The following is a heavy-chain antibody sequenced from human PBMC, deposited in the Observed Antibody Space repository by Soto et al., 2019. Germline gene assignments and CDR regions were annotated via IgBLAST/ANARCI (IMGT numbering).Heavy chain of an antibody. D-gene: IGHD6-6*01. V-gene: IGHV3-33*01. J-gene: IGHJ6*02. Sequence: QVQLVESGGGVVQPGRSLRLSCAASGFTFSSYGMHWVRQAPGKGLEWVAVIWYDGSNKYYADSVKGRFTISRDNSKNTPYLQMNSLSAEDTAVYYCARSSPVDVWGQGTTVTVSS. CDR3: ARSSPVDV. CDR2: IWYDGSNK. CDR1: GFTFSSYG.